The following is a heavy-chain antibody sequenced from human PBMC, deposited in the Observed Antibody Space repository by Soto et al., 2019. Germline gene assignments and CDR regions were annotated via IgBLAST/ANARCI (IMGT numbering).Heavy chain of an antibody. CDR3: ARGRVTIFGVVITPFDY. CDR2: INHSGST. V-gene: IGHV4-34*01. Sequence: SETLSLTCAVYGGSFSGYYWSWIRQPPGKGLEWIGEINHSGSTNYNPSLKSRVTISVDTSKNQFSLKLSSVTAADTAVYYCARGRVTIFGVVITPFDYWGQGTLVTVSS. CDR1: GGSFSGYY. D-gene: IGHD3-3*01. J-gene: IGHJ4*02.